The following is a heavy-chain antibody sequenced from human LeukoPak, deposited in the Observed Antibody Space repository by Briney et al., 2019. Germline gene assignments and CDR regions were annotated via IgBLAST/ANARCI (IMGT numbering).Heavy chain of an antibody. CDR1: GIPFSDYY. J-gene: IGHJ4*02. Sequence: GGSLRLSCVVSGIPFSDYYMNWIRQAPGKWLEWISYISSSSSYTDYADSVKGRFTISRDNAKSALYLHLNSLRLEDTAVYYCAAGTAADFWGQGTLVTVSS. CDR3: AAGTAADF. CDR2: ISSSSSYT. V-gene: IGHV3-11*03. D-gene: IGHD6-13*01.